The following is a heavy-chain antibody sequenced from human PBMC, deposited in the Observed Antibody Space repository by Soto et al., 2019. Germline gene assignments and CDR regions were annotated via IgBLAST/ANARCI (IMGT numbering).Heavy chain of an antibody. J-gene: IGHJ6*02. CDR2: IYYSGST. D-gene: IGHD2-2*03. Sequence: SETLSLTCTVSGGSISSGDYYWSWIRQPPGKGLEWIGYIYYSGSTYYNPSLKSRVTISVDTSKNQFSLKLSSVTAADTAVYYCARSGYCISTSCYAGPNGMDVWGQGTTVTVSS. CDR1: GGSISSGDYY. V-gene: IGHV4-30-4*01. CDR3: ARSGYCISTSCYAGPNGMDV.